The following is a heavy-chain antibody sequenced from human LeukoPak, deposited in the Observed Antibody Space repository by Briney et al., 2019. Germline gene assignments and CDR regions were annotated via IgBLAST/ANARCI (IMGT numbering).Heavy chain of an antibody. CDR3: ARHGGIAALRRSYYGMDV. D-gene: IGHD6-13*01. CDR1: GAFFGGYY. V-gene: IGHV4-59*08. J-gene: IGHJ6*02. Sequence: PSETLSLTCAVYGAFFGGYYWSWIRQPPGKGLEWIGYIYYSGSTNYNPSLKSRVTISVDTSKNQFSLKLSSVTAADTAVYYCARHGGIAALRRSYYGMDVWGQGTTVTVSS. CDR2: IYYSGST.